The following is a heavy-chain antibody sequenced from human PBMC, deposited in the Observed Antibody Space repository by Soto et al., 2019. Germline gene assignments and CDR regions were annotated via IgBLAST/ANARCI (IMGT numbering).Heavy chain of an antibody. CDR1: GGSISSYY. CDR3: AREIRYSSSWYLDY. Sequence: QVQLQESGPGLVKPSETLSLTCTVSGGSISSYYWSWIRQPAGKGLEWIGRIYTSGSTNCNPSLKSRVTMSVDTSKIQFSLKLSSVTAADTAVYYCAREIRYSSSWYLDYWGQGTLVTVSS. D-gene: IGHD6-13*01. V-gene: IGHV4-4*07. J-gene: IGHJ4*02. CDR2: IYTSGST.